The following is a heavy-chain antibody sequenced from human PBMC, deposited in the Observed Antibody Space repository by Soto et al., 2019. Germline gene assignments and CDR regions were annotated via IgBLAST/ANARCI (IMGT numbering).Heavy chain of an antibody. D-gene: IGHD2-2*01. CDR1: GFSLSDYF. V-gene: IGHV3-11*06. J-gene: IGHJ6*02. Sequence: GGSLRLSCAASGFSLSDYFMTWIRQAPGKGLEWVSYISTSSSYTNYGDSMEGRFSISRDNAKNSLYLQMNSLRAEDTAVYYCARYYVGAYCSSTSCYSDYYYGMDVWGQGTTVTVSS. CDR3: ARYYVGAYCSSTSCYSDYYYGMDV. CDR2: ISTSSSYT.